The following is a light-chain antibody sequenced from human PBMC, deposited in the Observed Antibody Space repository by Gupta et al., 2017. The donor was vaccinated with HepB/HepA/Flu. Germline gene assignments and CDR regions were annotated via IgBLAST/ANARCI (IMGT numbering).Light chain of an antibody. J-gene: IGLJ2*01. CDR2: QDT. V-gene: IGLV3-1*01. CDR1: NLGRNF. Sequence: SYELTQPPSVSVSPGQTANITCSGSNLGRNFAYWYQQKPGQSPILVIYQDTKRPSWIPERISGSTSGNTATLTIRETQPVDEADYYCQAWDSTVIFGGGTKLTVL. CDR3: QAWDSTVI.